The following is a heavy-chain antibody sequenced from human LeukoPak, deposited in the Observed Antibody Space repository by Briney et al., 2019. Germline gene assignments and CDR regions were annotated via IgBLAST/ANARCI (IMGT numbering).Heavy chain of an antibody. D-gene: IGHD3-10*01. J-gene: IGHJ4*02. CDR3: ARATTMEYYWGFDY. V-gene: IGHV3-21*01. CDR1: GFTFSSYS. CDR2: ISSSSSYI. Sequence: PGGSLRLSCAASGFTFSSYSMNWVRQAPGKGLEWVSSISSSSSYIYYADSVKGRFTISRDNAKNSLYLQMNSLIAEDTAVYYCARATTMEYYWGFDYWGQGTLVTVSS.